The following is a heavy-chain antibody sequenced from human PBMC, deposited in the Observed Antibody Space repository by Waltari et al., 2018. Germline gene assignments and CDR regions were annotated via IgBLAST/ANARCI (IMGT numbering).Heavy chain of an antibody. Sequence: QVQLQESGPGLVRPSETLSLTCDVSGYFINTGFFWGWIRQPPGKGIEWIGNIYHGGTTSYNPSLKHRLMISLDTSKNQISLRLNFVDAADTAVYYCARQTLGYCTSAACRRLEKWGQGILVTVSS. J-gene: IGHJ1*01. CDR2: IYHGGTT. CDR1: GYFINTGFF. CDR3: ARQTLGYCTSAACRRLEK. V-gene: IGHV4-38-2*01. D-gene: IGHD2-2*03.